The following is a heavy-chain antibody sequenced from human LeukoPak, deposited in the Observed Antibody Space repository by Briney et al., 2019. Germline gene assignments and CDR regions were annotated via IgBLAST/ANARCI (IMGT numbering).Heavy chain of an antibody. V-gene: IGHV3-48*03. CDR2: ISSSGTTI. CDR3: ARARTESILLPLGGGFDP. CDR1: GFTFSNYE. Sequence: GGSLRLSCAASGFTFSNYEMNWVRQAPGKGLEWVSYISSSGTTIYYADSVKGRFTISRDNAKSSLYLQMNSLRAEDTAIYYCARARTESILLPLGGGFDPWGQGTLVTVSS. J-gene: IGHJ5*02. D-gene: IGHD2-15*01.